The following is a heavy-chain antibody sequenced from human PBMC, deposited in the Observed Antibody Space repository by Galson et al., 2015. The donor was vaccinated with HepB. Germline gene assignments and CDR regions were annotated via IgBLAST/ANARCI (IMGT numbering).Heavy chain of an antibody. V-gene: IGHV3-11*05. Sequence: SLRLSCAASGFTFRAHYMHWIRQAPGKGPEWVSYIRPDATYTRYSDSVRGRFTISRDNARNSLFLQLNGLGVDDAGVYFCARELSRGFDLWGQGILVTVSS. J-gene: IGHJ4*02. CDR3: ARELSRGFDL. CDR1: GFTFRAHY. CDR2: IRPDATYT.